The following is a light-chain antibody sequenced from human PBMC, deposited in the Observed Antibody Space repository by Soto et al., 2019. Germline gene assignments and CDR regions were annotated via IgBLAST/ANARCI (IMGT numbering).Light chain of an antibody. CDR2: AAS. J-gene: IGKJ1*01. Sequence: DIQMTQSPSSLSASVGDRVTITCRASQSITSYLIWYQQKPGKAPQLLIYAASSLQSGVPSSFSGSGSETDFTLTISSLQPEDYATYFFQQRYTTPWTFGQGTKVEVK. CDR1: QSITSY. CDR3: QQRYTTPWT. V-gene: IGKV1-39*01.